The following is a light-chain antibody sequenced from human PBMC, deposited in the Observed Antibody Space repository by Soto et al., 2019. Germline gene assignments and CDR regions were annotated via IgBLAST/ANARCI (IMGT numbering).Light chain of an antibody. CDR3: EAWDQNLSGLYV. Sequence: SVLTRSASASRTPVQRVTISSTGSASTIGRNYVYWYQQLPGTAPKLLIYRNRQRPSGVPDRFSGSKSGTSASLAISGLRSEDEANYYCEAWDQNLSGLYVFGPGTKVTVL. J-gene: IGLJ1*01. CDR2: RNR. CDR1: ASTIGRNY. V-gene: IGLV1-47*01.